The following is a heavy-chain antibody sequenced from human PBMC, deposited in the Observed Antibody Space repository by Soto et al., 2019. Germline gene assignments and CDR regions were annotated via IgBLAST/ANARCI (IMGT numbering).Heavy chain of an antibody. CDR1: GYSISSGYY. Sequence: SETLSLTCTVSGYSISSGYYWGWIRQPPGKGLEWIGSIYHSGSTYYNPSLKSRITISVDTSKNQFSLKLISVTAADTAVYYCARVLNLVDFDWKYYFDYWGQGTLVTVSS. CDR3: ARVLNLVDFDWKYYFDY. CDR2: IYHSGST. V-gene: IGHV4-38-2*02. J-gene: IGHJ4*02. D-gene: IGHD3-9*01.